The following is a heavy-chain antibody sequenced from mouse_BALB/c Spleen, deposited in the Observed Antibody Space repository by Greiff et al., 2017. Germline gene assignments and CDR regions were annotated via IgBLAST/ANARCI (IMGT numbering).Heavy chain of an antibody. V-gene: IGHV3-8*02. CDR1: GDSITSGY. J-gene: IGHJ2*01. Sequence: EVQLQDSGPSLVKPSQSLSLTCSVTGDSITSGYWNWIRKFPGNKLEYMGYISYSGSTYYNPSLKRRISITRDTSKNQNYLQLNSVTTEDTATYYCARYGNYVGKTYYFDYWGQGTTLTVSS. CDR3: ARYGNYVGKTYYFDY. D-gene: IGHD2-1*01. CDR2: ISYSGST.